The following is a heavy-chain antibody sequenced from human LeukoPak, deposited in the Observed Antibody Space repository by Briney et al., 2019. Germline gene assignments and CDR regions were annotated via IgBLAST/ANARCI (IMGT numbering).Heavy chain of an antibody. V-gene: IGHV3-7*01. CDR3: ARVLGYSSSWYEYPTDAFDI. J-gene: IGHJ3*02. Sequence: GGSLRLSCAASGFTFSSYWMSWVRQAPGKGLEWVANIKQDGSEKYYVDSVKGRFNISRDNAKNSLYLQMNSLRAEDTAVYYCARVLGYSSSWYEYPTDAFDIWGQGTMVTVSS. CDR1: GFTFSSYW. D-gene: IGHD6-13*01. CDR2: IKQDGSEK.